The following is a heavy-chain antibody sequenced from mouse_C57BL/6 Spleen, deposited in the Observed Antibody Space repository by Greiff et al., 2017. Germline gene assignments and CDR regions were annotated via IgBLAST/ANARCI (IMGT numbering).Heavy chain of an antibody. CDR3: TRMATVVGPLYYAMDY. CDR2: IDPETGGT. CDR1: GYTFTDYE. D-gene: IGHD1-1*01. Sequence: VQLQQSGAELVRPGASVTLSCKASGYTFTDYEMHWVKQTPVHGLEWIGAIDPETGGTAYNQKFKGKAILTADKSSSTAYMALRSLTSEDSAVYYCTRMATVVGPLYYAMDYWGQGTSVTVSS. J-gene: IGHJ4*01. V-gene: IGHV1-15*01.